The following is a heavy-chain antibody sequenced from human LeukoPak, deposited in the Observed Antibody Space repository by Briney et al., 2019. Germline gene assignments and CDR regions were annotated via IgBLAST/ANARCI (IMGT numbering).Heavy chain of an antibody. V-gene: IGHV4-31*03. Sequence: PSQTLSLTCTVSGGSISSGGYYWSWIRQHPGKGLEGIGYIYYSGSTYYNPSLKSRVTISVDTSKNQFSLKLSSVTAADTAVYYCARDRGDSNYYYYYGMDVWGQGTTVTVSS. J-gene: IGHJ6*02. CDR1: GGSISSGGYY. D-gene: IGHD2-21*02. CDR2: IYYSGST. CDR3: ARDRGDSNYYYYYGMDV.